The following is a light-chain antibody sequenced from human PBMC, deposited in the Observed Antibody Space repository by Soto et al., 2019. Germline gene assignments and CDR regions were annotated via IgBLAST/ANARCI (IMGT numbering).Light chain of an antibody. CDR2: GAS. J-gene: IGKJ1*01. Sequence: EIVMTQSPATLSVSPGERATLSCRASQSVSSNLAWYQQKPGQAPRLLIYGASTRATGIPARFSGSGSGTEFTMTSSGQQSEDFAVYYCQQYNNWPPKTFGQGTKVEIK. CDR1: QSVSSN. CDR3: QQYNNWPPKT. V-gene: IGKV3-15*01.